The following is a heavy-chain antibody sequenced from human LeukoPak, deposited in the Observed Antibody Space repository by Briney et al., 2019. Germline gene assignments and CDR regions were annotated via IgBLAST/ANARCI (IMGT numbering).Heavy chain of an antibody. J-gene: IGHJ3*02. CDR3: ARDPYRFAFDI. CDR2: IRINGDST. V-gene: IGHV3-64D*06. Sequence: GGSLRLSCSASGLTFSSYVMHWVRQAPGKGLEYVSGIRINGDSTYYADSVKGRFTISRDNSKNTLYLQMSSLRAEDTAVYYCARDPYRFAFDIWGQGTVVLVSS. CDR1: GLTFSSYV. D-gene: IGHD1-26*01.